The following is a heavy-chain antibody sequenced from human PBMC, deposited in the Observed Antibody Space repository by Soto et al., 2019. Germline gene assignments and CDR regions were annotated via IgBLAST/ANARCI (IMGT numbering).Heavy chain of an antibody. CDR1: GGSFSGYY. J-gene: IGHJ6*03. CDR2: INHSGST. Sequence: SETLSLTCAVYGGSFSGYYWSWIRQPPGKGLEWIGEINHSGSTNYNPPLKSRVTISVDTSKNQFSLKLSSVTAADTAVYYCARGGLGYCSGGSCYPTYYYYYMDVWGKGTTVTVSS. CDR3: ARGGLGYCSGGSCYPTYYYYYMDV. V-gene: IGHV4-34*01. D-gene: IGHD2-15*01.